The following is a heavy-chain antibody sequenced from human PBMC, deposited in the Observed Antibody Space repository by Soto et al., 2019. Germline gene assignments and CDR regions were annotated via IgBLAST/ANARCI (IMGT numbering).Heavy chain of an antibody. CDR3: ARDRGGYCSSTSCYRGYYYYGMDV. J-gene: IGHJ6*02. CDR2: IIPIFGTA. V-gene: IGHV1-69*13. CDR1: GGTFSSYA. D-gene: IGHD2-2*01. Sequence: GASVKVSCKASGGTFSSYAISWVRQAPGQGLEWMGGIIPIFGTANYAQKFQGRVTITADESTSTAYMELSSLRSEDMAVYYCARDRGGYCSSTSCYRGYYYYGMDVWGQGTTVTVSS.